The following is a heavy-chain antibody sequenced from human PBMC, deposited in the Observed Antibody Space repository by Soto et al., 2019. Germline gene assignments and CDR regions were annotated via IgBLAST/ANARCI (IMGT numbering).Heavy chain of an antibody. CDR2: IDGVNGTT. CDR1: GYTFTSYA. J-gene: IGHJ4*02. V-gene: IGHV1-3*01. CDR3: ARDPGGMMSYSGWGSYHS. D-gene: IGHD3-10*01. Sequence: ASVKVSCKASGYTFTSYALHWVRQAPGQGLEWMGWIDGVNGTTKYSQRFQGRITITTDTSANTAYMELSSLRPEDTAVYYCARDPGGMMSYSGWGSYHSWREGTPVTVSS.